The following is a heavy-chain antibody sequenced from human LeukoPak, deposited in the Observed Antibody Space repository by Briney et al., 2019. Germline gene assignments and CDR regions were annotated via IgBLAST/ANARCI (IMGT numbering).Heavy chain of an antibody. V-gene: IGHV4-59*12. J-gene: IGHJ6*03. CDR2: IYYSGST. CDR3: ARELSGGIAARPYYYYMDV. Sequence: PSETLSLTCTVSGGSISSYYWSWIRQPPGKGLEWIGYIYYSGSTNYNPSLKSRVTISVDSSKNQFSLKLSSVTAADTAVYYCARELSGGIAARPYYYYMDVWGKGTTVTVSS. D-gene: IGHD6-6*01. CDR1: GGSISSYY.